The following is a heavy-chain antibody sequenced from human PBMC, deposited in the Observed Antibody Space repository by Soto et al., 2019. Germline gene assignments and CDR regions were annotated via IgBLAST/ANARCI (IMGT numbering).Heavy chain of an antibody. D-gene: IGHD2-15*01. CDR3: ARSAACSGGSCYSWEYYYYMDV. J-gene: IGHJ6*03. Sequence: PSETLTLTCTPPGGSISRSYSSWIRQPPGKGLDRLGYIYYSGSTNYNPSLKSRVTISVDTSKNQFSLKLSSVTAADTAVYYCARSAACSGGSCYSWEYYYYMDVWGKGTTVTVSS. CDR1: GGSISRSY. CDR2: IYYSGST. V-gene: IGHV4-59*01.